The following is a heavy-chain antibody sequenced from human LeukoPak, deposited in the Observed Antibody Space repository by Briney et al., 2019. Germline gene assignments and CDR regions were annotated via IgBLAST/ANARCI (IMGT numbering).Heavy chain of an antibody. V-gene: IGHV1-46*01. J-gene: IGHJ4*02. CDR2: INPSGGRT. D-gene: IGHD4-23*01. Sequence: ASVTVSRKASGYTFSNYYIHWVRQAPGQGLEWMGKINPSGGRTVYAQKFQGRVTVTRDTSTSTVYMDQSSLRSEDAAVYYCVRELAGGYFDYWGQGTLVTVSS. CDR3: VRELAGGYFDY. CDR1: GYTFSNYY.